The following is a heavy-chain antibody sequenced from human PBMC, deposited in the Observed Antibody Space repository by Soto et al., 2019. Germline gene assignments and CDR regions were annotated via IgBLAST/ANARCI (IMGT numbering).Heavy chain of an antibody. V-gene: IGHV3-23*01. Sequence: GGSLRLSCAASGFTFSNYAMSWVRQAPGKGLEWVSALSGGDRSTYYADSVRGRFTISRDDSKNTLYLQMNSLRAEDTAVYYCAKAYYYDGSGYFYHYCGQGTLVTVSS. CDR1: GFTFSNYA. CDR3: AKAYYYDGSGYFYHY. J-gene: IGHJ4*02. D-gene: IGHD3-22*01. CDR2: LSGGDRST.